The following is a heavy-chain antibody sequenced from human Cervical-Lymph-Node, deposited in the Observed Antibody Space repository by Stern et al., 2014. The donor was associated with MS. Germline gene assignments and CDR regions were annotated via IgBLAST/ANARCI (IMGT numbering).Heavy chain of an antibody. Sequence: EVQLVESGGGLVKPGESLRLSCAASGFTLSTYAMSWVRQAPGKGLEWVSTINTSGGTTYYADYVKGRFTISRDNSENTLHLHMNSLRAEDAALYYCAILSEDYWGQGTLVTVSS. CDR3: AILSEDY. J-gene: IGHJ4*02. V-gene: IGHV3-23*04. CDR1: GFTLSTYA. D-gene: IGHD3-10*01. CDR2: INTSGGTT.